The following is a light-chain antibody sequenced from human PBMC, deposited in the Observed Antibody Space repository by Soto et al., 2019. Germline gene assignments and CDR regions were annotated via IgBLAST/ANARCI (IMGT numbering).Light chain of an antibody. V-gene: IGLV1-40*01. J-gene: IGLJ3*02. Sequence: QTVVTQPPSMSGAPGQRVTISCTGSSSNIGAGYTVHWYQQLPETAPKLLISVNNDRPSGVPDRFSVSKSGTSASLAITGLQAEDEADYYCQTYDSSLNSGVFGGGTQLTVL. CDR2: VNN. CDR3: QTYDSSLNSGV. CDR1: SSNIGAGYT.